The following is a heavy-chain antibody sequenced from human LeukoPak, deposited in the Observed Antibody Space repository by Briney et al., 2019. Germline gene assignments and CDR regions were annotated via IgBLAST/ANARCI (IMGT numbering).Heavy chain of an antibody. CDR2: INAGNGNT. D-gene: IGHD5-18*01. CDR3: ARDATDTAMVTSGY. V-gene: IGHV1-3*01. J-gene: IGHJ4*02. CDR1: GYTFTSYA. Sequence: ASVKVSCKASGYTFTSYAMHWVRQAPGQRLEWMGWINAGNGNTKYSQKFQGRVTITRDTSASTAYMELSSLRSEDTAVYYCARDATDTAMVTSGYWGQGTLVTVSS.